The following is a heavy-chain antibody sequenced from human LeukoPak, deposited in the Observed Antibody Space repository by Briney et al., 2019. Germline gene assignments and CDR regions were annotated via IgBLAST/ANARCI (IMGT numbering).Heavy chain of an antibody. J-gene: IGHJ4*02. CDR3: ARGLAAAGTFDY. CDR2: IYYSGST. Sequence: SETLSLTCSVSGYSISSGYYWGWIRQPPGKGLEWIGSIYYSGSTYYNPSLKSRITISVDTSKNQFSLKLSSVTAADTAVYYCARGLAAAGTFDYWGQGTLVTVSS. D-gene: IGHD6-13*01. V-gene: IGHV4-38-2*02. CDR1: GYSISSGYY.